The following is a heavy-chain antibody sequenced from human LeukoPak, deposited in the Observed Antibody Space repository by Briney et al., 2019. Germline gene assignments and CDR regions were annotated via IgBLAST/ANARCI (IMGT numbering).Heavy chain of an antibody. CDR3: ARSRDNVLDY. V-gene: IGHV3-74*01. Sequence: GGSLRLSCAASGFIFSRYWMYWVRQVPGKGLVWVSRISSDGSDASYADSVEGRFAISRDSARNTLYLQMNSLRAEDTAVYYCARSRDNVLDYWGQGTLATVSS. D-gene: IGHD1-1*01. CDR2: ISSDGSDA. CDR1: GFIFSRYW. J-gene: IGHJ4*02.